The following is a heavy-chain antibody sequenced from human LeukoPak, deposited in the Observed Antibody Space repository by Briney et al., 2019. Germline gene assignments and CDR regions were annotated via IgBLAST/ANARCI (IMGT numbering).Heavy chain of an antibody. CDR2: VNLQGRT. CDR1: GGSISKTNW. Sequence: SGTLSLTCGVSGGSISKTNWWTWVRQPPGKGLEWIGEVNLQGRTNYNPSLRGRVAISVDHSANHISLKLTSVTAADTAVYYCGREGGPDRPLDYSGQGTLVTVAS. CDR3: GREGGPDRPLDY. J-gene: IGHJ4*02. V-gene: IGHV4-4*02.